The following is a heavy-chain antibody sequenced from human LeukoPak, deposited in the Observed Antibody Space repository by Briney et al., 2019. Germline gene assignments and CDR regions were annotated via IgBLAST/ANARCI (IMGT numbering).Heavy chain of an antibody. J-gene: IGHJ6*02. CDR3: ARDRPSGSYSYYYYGMDV. D-gene: IGHD1-26*01. Sequence: ASVKVFCKASGYTFTGYYMHWVRQAPGQGLEWMGWINPNSGGTNYAQKFQGRVTMTRDTSISTAYMELSRLRSDDTAVYYCARDRPSGSYSYYYYGMDVWGQGTTVTVSS. CDR1: GYTFTGYY. V-gene: IGHV1-2*02. CDR2: INPNSGGT.